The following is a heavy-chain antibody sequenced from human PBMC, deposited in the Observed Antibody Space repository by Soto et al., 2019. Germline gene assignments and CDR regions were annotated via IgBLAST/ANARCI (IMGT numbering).Heavy chain of an antibody. J-gene: IGHJ3*01. CDR3: ARGLPTLSVFAFDV. CDR2: IYWSGDE. Sequence: SGPTLVNPTQTLTLTCSFSGFSLSTSGVGVGWIRQSPGKALEWLALIYWSGDEHYRPSLKSRLSIIKDTSKKHVVLIMTDMDPLYTATYYCARGLPTLSVFAFDVWRQGTTVTVSS. D-gene: IGHD3-10*01. CDR1: GFSLSTSGVG. V-gene: IGHV2-5*01.